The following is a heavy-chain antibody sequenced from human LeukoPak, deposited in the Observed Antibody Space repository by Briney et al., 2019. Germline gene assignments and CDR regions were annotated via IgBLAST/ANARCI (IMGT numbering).Heavy chain of an antibody. CDR1: GFTFSTYG. J-gene: IGHJ4*02. V-gene: IGHV3-23*01. CDR2: ISGSGGST. CDR3: AKDPNYYDSSGYYSSYFDY. D-gene: IGHD3-22*01. Sequence: GGSLRLSCAASGFTFSTYGMSWVRQAPGKGLEWVSAISGSGGSTYYADSVKGRFTISRDNSKNTLYLQMNSLRAEDTAVYYCAKDPNYYDSSGYYSSYFDYWGQGTLVTVSS.